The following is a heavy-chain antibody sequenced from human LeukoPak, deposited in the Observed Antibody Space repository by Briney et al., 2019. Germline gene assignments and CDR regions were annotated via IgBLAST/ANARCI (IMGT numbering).Heavy chain of an antibody. CDR1: GGTFISYA. V-gene: IGHV1-69*04. CDR3: ARGAYGDYLFDY. D-gene: IGHD4-17*01. Sequence: SVKVSCKASGGTFISYAISWVRQAPGQGLEWMGRIIPFLEITNYAQKFQGRVTITADKYTSTAYMELSSLRSADTAVYYCARGAYGDYLFDYWGQGTLVTVSS. CDR2: IIPFLEIT. J-gene: IGHJ4*02.